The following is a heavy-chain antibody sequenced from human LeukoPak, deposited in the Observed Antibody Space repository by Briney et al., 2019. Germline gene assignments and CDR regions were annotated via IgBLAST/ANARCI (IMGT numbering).Heavy chain of an antibody. CDR3: ARDCSLIVVVPAAKRNWFDP. CDR1: GYTFTGYY. CDR2: INPNSGGT. J-gene: IGHJ5*02. V-gene: IGHV1-2*02. D-gene: IGHD2-2*01. Sequence: ASVKVSCKASGYTFTGYYMHWVRQAPGQGLEWMGWINPNSGGTNYAQKFQGRVTMTRDTSISTAYMELSRLRSDDTAVYYCARDCSLIVVVPAAKRNWFDPWGQGTLVTVSS.